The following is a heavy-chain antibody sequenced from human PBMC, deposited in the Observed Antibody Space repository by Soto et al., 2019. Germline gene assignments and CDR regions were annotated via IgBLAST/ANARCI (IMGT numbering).Heavy chain of an antibody. D-gene: IGHD4-17*01. CDR1: GYTLTELS. J-gene: IGHJ6*02. CDR3: STFVDYGDYYYYYGMDV. Sequence: QVQLVQSGAEVKKPGSSVKVSCKVSGYTLTELSMHWVRQAPGKGLEWMGGFDTEDGETIYAQKFQGRVTMTEDTSTDTAYMELSSMRSEDTAVYYCSTFVDYGDYYYYYGMDVWGQGNTVTVSS. CDR2: FDTEDGET. V-gene: IGHV1-24*01.